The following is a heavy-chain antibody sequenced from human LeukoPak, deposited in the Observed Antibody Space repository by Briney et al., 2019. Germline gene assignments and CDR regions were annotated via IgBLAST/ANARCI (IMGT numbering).Heavy chain of an antibody. J-gene: IGHJ4*02. CDR2: INHSGST. CDR1: GGSFSGYY. CDR3: ARAGWFSTTWHFDY. V-gene: IGHV4-34*01. D-gene: IGHD6-19*01. Sequence: SETLSLTCAVYGGSFSGYYWSWIRQPPGKGLEWIGEINHSGSTNYNPSLKSRVTISVDTSKKQFSLNLSSVTAADTAVYYCARAGWFSTTWHFDYWGQGILVTVSS.